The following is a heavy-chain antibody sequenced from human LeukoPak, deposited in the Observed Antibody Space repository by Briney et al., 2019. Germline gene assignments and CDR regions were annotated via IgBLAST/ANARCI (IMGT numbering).Heavy chain of an antibody. CDR3: ARRRAGNNPNCLDY. J-gene: IGHJ4*02. D-gene: IGHD1-14*01. CDR2: ISGSGNI. V-gene: IGHV3-48*02. Sequence: PGGSLRLSCAASGFTFSSYWMNWVRQAPGKGLEWVSYISGSGNINYADSMKGRFTISRDNAKNTLYLQMNSLRDEDTAIYYCARRRAGNNPNCLDYWGQGTLVTVSS. CDR1: GFTFSSYW.